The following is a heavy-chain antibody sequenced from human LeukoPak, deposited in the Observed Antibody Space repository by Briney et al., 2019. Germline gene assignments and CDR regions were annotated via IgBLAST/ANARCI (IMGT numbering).Heavy chain of an antibody. CDR1: GFSFSSYA. Sequence: GGSLRLSCAASGFSFSSYAMSWVRQAPGKGLEWVSAISGSGGSTYYADSVKGRFTISRDNSKNTLYLQMNSLRAEDTAVYYCAKANLGYCSGGSCYSGPSGMDVWGQGTTVTVSS. V-gene: IGHV3-23*01. D-gene: IGHD2-15*01. J-gene: IGHJ6*02. CDR3: AKANLGYCSGGSCYSGPSGMDV. CDR2: ISGSGGST.